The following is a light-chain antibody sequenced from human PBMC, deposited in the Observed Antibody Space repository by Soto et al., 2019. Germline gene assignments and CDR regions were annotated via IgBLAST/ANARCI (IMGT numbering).Light chain of an antibody. V-gene: IGLV2-11*01. Sequence: QSVLTQPRSVSGSPGQSVTISCTGSSSDVGAYNYVSWYQHNTGKAPKLLIYDVNKRPSGVPDRFSGSKFGNTASLTISGLQADDEATFYCCSYAGSYDYVFGKGTKVTV. CDR2: DVN. J-gene: IGLJ1*01. CDR3: CSYAGSYDYV. CDR1: SSDVGAYNY.